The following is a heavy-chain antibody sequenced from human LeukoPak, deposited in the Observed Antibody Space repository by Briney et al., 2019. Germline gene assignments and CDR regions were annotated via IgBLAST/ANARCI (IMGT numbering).Heavy chain of an antibody. CDR1: GFTFRSYW. J-gene: IGHJ4*02. V-gene: IGHV3-74*01. CDR2: INTDGSST. Sequence: GGSLRLSCAASGFTFRSYWMHWVRQAPGRGLVWVSRINTDGSSTTYADSVKRRFTISRDNAKNTLYLQMNSLRAEDTAVYYCARDHRVLWFGNTGFDYWGQGTLVTVSS. D-gene: IGHD3-10*01. CDR3: ARDHRVLWFGNTGFDY.